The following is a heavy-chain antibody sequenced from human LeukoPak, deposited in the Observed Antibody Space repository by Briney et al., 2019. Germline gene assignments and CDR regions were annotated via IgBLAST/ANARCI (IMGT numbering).Heavy chain of an antibody. J-gene: IGHJ6*03. CDR2: IWYDGSNK. D-gene: IGHD3-22*01. Sequence: PGGSLRLSCAASGFTFSSYGMHWVRQAPGKGLEWVAVIWYDGSNKYYADSVKGRFTISRDNSKNTLYLQMNSLRAEDTAVYYCARDLRRFYYDSSGSYYYYYMDVWGKGTTVTVSS. CDR1: GFTFSSYG. V-gene: IGHV3-33*01. CDR3: ARDLRRFYYDSSGSYYYYYMDV.